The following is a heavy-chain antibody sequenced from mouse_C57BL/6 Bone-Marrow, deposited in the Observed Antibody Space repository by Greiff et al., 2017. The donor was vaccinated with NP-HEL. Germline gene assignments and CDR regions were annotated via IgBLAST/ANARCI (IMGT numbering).Heavy chain of an antibody. Sequence: QVQLQQSGPELVKPGASVKISCKASGYAFSSSWMNWVKQRPGQGLEWIGRIYPGDGDTNYNGKFKGKATLTADKSSSTAYMQLSSLTSEDSAVYFCARDIYYRFAYWGQGTLVTVSA. CDR3: ARDIYYRFAY. D-gene: IGHD2-1*01. CDR1: GYAFSSSW. V-gene: IGHV1-82*01. J-gene: IGHJ3*01. CDR2: IYPGDGDT.